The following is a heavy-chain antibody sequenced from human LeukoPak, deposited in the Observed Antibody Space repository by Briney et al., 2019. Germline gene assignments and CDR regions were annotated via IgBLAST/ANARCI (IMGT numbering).Heavy chain of an antibody. Sequence: SGTLSLTCTVSGDSINSLDLWSWVRQPPGKGLEWIGEMYLSGTTHSNPSVKSRVTISINKSKNQFFLNLSSVTAADTAVYYCAGLVGRYSSGLYYYYFDYWGQGTLVTVSS. J-gene: IGHJ4*02. CDR2: MYLSGTT. V-gene: IGHV4-4*02. D-gene: IGHD3-22*01. CDR1: GDSINSLDL. CDR3: AGLVGRYSSGLYYYYFDY.